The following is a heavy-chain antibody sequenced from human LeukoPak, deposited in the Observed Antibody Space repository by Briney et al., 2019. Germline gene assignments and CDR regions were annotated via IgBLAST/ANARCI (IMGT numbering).Heavy chain of an antibody. V-gene: IGHV4-30-4*08. Sequence: SETLSLTCTVSGGSISSGDYCWSWIRQPPGKGLEWIGYIYYSGSTYSNPALKSRVTISVDTSKNQFSLKLSSVTAADTAVYYCARESGGLGEYFDYWGQGTLVTVSS. D-gene: IGHD3-16*01. J-gene: IGHJ4*02. CDR3: ARESGGLGEYFDY. CDR1: GGSISSGDYC. CDR2: IYYSGST.